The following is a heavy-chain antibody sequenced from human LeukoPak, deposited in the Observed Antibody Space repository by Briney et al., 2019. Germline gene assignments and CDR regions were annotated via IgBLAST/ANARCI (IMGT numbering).Heavy chain of an antibody. CDR2: IRYDGSNK. V-gene: IGHV3-30*04. Sequence: GRSLRLSCAASGFTFSSYAMHWVRQAPGKGLDWVAFIRYDGSNKYYADSVKGRFTISRDNSKNTVYLQMNSLRAEDTAVYYCAREDVDIGMVTNNYYYGMDVWGQGTTVTVSS. CDR3: AREDVDIGMVTNNYYYGMDV. J-gene: IGHJ6*02. CDR1: GFTFSSYA. D-gene: IGHD5-18*01.